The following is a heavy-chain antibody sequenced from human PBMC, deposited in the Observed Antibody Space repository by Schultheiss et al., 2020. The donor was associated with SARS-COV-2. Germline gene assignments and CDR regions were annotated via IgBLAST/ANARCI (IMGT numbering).Heavy chain of an antibody. Sequence: GGSLRLSCITSGFTFGDYAMSWFRQAPGKGLEWLSYITSSGSIAYASSVKGRFTISRDNAKNSLFLQMNSLRAEDTALYYCARVPGSGSYYNWFDPWGQGTLVTVSS. J-gene: IGHJ5*02. CDR2: ITSSGSI. V-gene: IGHV3-69-1*01. D-gene: IGHD3-10*01. CDR3: ARVPGSGSYYNWFDP. CDR1: GFTFGDYA.